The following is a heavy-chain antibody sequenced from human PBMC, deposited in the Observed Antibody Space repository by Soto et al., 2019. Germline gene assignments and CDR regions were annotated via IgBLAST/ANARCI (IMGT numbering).Heavy chain of an antibody. CDR3: VAYGGNVDY. D-gene: IGHD2-15*01. Sequence: XXSLRLSCAASQFTFINYAMSWVRQAPGKGLEWVXAISYXGGTTSYADSXXGRFTVSXXNSTHTVYLQMNSMRAEDTAVYYCVAYGGNVDYWGQGTLVTASS. J-gene: IGHJ4*02. CDR2: ISYXGGTT. CDR1: QFTFINYA. V-gene: IGHV3-23*01.